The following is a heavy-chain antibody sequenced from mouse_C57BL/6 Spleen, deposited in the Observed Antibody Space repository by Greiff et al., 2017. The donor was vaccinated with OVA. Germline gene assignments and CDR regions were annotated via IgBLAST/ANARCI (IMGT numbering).Heavy chain of an antibody. CDR2: IDPSDSYT. CDR3: ARGGNYYFDY. Sequence: QVQLQQPGAELVRPGTSVKLSCKASGYTFTSSWMHWVKQRPGQGLEWIGVIDPSDSYTNYNQKFKGKATLTVDTSSSTAYMQLSSLTSEDSAVYYCARGGNYYFDYWGQGTTLTVSS. CDR1: GYTFTSSW. J-gene: IGHJ2*01. V-gene: IGHV1-59*01. D-gene: IGHD2-1*01.